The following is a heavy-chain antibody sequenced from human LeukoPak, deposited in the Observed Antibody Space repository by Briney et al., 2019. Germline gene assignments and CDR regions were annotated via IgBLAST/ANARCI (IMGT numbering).Heavy chain of an antibody. Sequence: PGGSLRLSCAASGFTFSSYAMHWVRQAPGKGLEWVAVISYDGSNKYYADSVKGRFTISRDNSKNTLYLQMNSLRAEDTAVYYCAREYIVVTTLFDYWGQGTLVTVSS. CDR3: AREYIVVTTLFDY. D-gene: IGHD5-12*01. J-gene: IGHJ4*02. V-gene: IGHV3-30-3*01. CDR1: GFTFSSYA. CDR2: ISYDGSNK.